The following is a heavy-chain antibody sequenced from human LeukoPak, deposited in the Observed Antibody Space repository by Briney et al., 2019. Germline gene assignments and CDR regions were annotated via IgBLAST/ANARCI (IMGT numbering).Heavy chain of an antibody. J-gene: IGHJ4*01. CDR1: GFTFNNYA. CDR3: AKDRAEYCCGNCYLGPDY. V-gene: IGHV3-23*01. CDR2: FSGSDGNS. D-gene: IGHD2-21*02. Sequence: GGSLRLSCAASGFTFNNYAMNWVRQAPGKGLEWVSIFSGSDGNSYYADSVKGRFTMSRDNSKSTVYLLLNSLRAQDTANFYCAKDRAEYCCGNCYLGPDYWGQGTLVTVSS.